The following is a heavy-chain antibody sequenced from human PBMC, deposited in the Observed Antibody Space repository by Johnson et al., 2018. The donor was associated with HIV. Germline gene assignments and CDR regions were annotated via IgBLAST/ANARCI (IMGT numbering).Heavy chain of an antibody. CDR3: AREKGMTTIRDAFDI. D-gene: IGHD5-24*01. J-gene: IGHJ3*02. CDR1: GFTFSDYY. Sequence: QVQLVESGGGLVKPGGSLRLSCAASGFTFSDYYTSWIRQAPGKGLEWVSYISSSGSTIYYADSVKGRFTISRDNSKNTLYLQMNSLRPEDTAVYFCAREKGMTTIRDAFDIWGQGTMGTVSS. V-gene: IGHV3-11*04. CDR2: ISSSGSTI.